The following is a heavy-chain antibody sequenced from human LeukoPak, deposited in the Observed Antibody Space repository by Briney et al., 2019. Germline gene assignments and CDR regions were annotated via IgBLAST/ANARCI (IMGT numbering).Heavy chain of an antibody. D-gene: IGHD4-17*01. CDR3: ARGYYGDYVSDSYFQH. V-gene: IGHV4-59*01. Sequence: SETLSLTCTVSGGSISSYYWSWIRQPPGKGLEWIGYIYYSGSTNYNPSLKSRVTISVDTSKNQFSLKLSSVTAADKAAYYCARGYYGDYVSDSYFQHWGQGTLVTVSS. CDR1: GGSISSYY. CDR2: IYYSGST. J-gene: IGHJ1*01.